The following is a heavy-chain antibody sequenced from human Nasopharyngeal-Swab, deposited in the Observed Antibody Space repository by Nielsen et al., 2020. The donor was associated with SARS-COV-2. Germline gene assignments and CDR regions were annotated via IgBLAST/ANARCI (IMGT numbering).Heavy chain of an antibody. J-gene: IGHJ6*02. D-gene: IGHD5-12*01. CDR1: GFTFSSNA. V-gene: IGHV3-23*01. CDR2: ISESGRT. CDR3: AKDRDSGDDSDDYYHYYGMDV. Sequence: GGSLRLSCAASGFTFSSNALSWVRQAPGKGLEWVSVISESGRTYYADSVKGRFTISRDNSKNTLYLEMNSLRVEDTAIYYCAKDRDSGDDSDDYYHYYGMDVWGQGTTVTVSS.